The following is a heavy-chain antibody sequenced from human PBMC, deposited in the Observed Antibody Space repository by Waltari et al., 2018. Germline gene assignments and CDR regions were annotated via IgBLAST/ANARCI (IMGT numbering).Heavy chain of an antibody. CDR1: GYSISSGYY. V-gene: IGHV4-38-2*02. Sequence: QVQLQESGPGLVKPSETLSLTCTVSGYSISSGYYWGWIRQPPGKGLEWIGSIYHSGSTYYNPSLKSRVTISVDTSKNQFSLKLSSVTATDTAVYYCARGTEEQQLPYPVDVWGKGTTVTVSS. J-gene: IGHJ6*04. CDR2: IYHSGST. D-gene: IGHD6-13*01. CDR3: ARGTEEQQLPYPVDV.